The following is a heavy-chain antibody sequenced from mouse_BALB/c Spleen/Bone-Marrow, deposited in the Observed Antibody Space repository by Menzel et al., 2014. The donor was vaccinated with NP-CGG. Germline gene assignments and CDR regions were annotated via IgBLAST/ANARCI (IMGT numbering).Heavy chain of an antibody. CDR3: ARGYGNLAY. V-gene: IGHV3-6*02. CDR2: ISYDGSN. CDR1: GYSITSGYY. D-gene: IGHD2-10*02. J-gene: IGHJ3*01. Sequence: VQLQQSGPGLVKPSQSLSLPCAVTGYSITSGYYWNWIRQFPGNKLEWMGYISYDGSNNQNPSLKNRISITRDTSKNQFFLRLNSVTTEDTATYYCARGYGNLAYWGQGTLVTVSA.